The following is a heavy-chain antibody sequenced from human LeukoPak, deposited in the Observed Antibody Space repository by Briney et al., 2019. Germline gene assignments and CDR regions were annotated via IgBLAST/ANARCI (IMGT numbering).Heavy chain of an antibody. CDR1: GYTFTAYY. J-gene: IGHJ3*02. CDR2: INPDSGVT. V-gene: IGHV1-2*02. Sequence: ASVKVSCKASGYTFTAYYMHWVRQASGQGLEWMGWINPDSGVTNYPQKFQGRVTMTRDTSSSTAYMELIRLRSDDTAVYYCARDGTFDIWGQGTMVTVSS. D-gene: IGHD2-15*01. CDR3: ARDGTFDI.